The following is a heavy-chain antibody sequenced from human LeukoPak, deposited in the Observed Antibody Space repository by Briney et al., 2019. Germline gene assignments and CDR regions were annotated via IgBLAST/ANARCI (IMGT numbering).Heavy chain of an antibody. Sequence: GGSLRLSCAASGFTVSSNYMSWVRQAPGKGLEWVSVIYSGGSTYYADSVKGRFTISRDNSKNPLYLRMNSLRAEDTAVYYCAREDILTGFAYWAQGPLVPVPS. J-gene: IGHJ4*02. V-gene: IGHV3-53*01. CDR2: IYSGGST. CDR3: AREDILTGFAY. D-gene: IGHD3-9*01. CDR1: GFTVSSNY.